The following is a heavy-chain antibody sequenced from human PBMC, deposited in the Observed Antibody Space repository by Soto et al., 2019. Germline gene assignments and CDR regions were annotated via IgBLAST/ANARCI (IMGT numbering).Heavy chain of an antibody. D-gene: IGHD3-9*01. J-gene: IGHJ5*02. CDR3: ARSGYFDGMSGDVYRVWLDP. V-gene: IGHV4-59*01. Sequence: SETLSLTCTVSGGSISSYYWSWIRQPPGKGLEWIGYIYYSGSTNYNPSLKSRVTISVDTSKNQFSLKLSSVTAADTAVYYCARSGYFDGMSGDVYRVWLDPWGQGTLVTVYS. CDR1: GGSISSYY. CDR2: IYYSGST.